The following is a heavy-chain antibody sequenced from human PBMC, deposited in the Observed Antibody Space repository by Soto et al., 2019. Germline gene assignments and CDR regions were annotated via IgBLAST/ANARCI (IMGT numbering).Heavy chain of an antibody. J-gene: IGHJ4*02. CDR2: VLFDGIVT. V-gene: IGHV3-30*04. CDR3: AREPYGDSQYFDY. CDR1: GFTFNSLS. Sequence: GGSLRLSCTGSGFTFNSLSLHWVRQGPDKSLERVVVVLFDGIVTYSADSVKGRFTVSRDFSKNTIYLLANSLRPEVTAVYYCAREPYGDSQYFDYWGQGTPVTVSS. D-gene: IGHD2-21*02.